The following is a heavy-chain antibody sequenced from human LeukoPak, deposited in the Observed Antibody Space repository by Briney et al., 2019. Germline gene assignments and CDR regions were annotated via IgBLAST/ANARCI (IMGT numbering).Heavy chain of an antibody. V-gene: IGHV3-33*01. CDR2: IWYDASGQ. J-gene: IGHJ4*02. CDR3: ARDSLYDDNGYYHYFDY. CDR1: GFSFSTYG. Sequence: GRSLRLSCAASGFSFSTYGMHWVRQAPGKGLGWVAMIWYDASGQHYADSVKGRFTISRDTSKNTLYLQMNSLRAEDTAVYFCARDSLYDDNGYYHYFDYWGRGTLVTVSS. D-gene: IGHD3-22*01.